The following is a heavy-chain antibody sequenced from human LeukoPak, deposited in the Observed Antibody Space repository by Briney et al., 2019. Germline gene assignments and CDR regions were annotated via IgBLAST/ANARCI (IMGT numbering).Heavy chain of an antibody. V-gene: IGHV3-7*01. CDR1: GFTFSSYW. D-gene: IGHD3-22*01. CDR3: ARETGPHRYYDSSGYYSLGVWYYYYYMDV. Sequence: GGSLRLSCAASGFTFSSYWMSWVRQAPGKGLEWVANIKQDGSEKYYVDSVKGRFTISRDNAKNSLYLQMNSLRAEDTAVYYCARETGPHRYYDSSGYYSLGVWYYYYYMDVWGKGTTVTVSS. CDR2: IKQDGSEK. J-gene: IGHJ6*03.